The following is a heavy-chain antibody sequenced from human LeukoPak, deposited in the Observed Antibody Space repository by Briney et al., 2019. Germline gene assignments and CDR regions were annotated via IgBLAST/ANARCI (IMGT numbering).Heavy chain of an antibody. J-gene: IGHJ4*02. CDR3: TRANGYGLDY. Sequence: PSETLSLTCTVSGGSISSSSYYWGWIRQPPGKGLEWIGSIYYSGSTYYNPSLKSRVTISLDTSKNQFSLNLFSVTAADTAMYYCTRANGYGLDYWGQGTLVTVSS. CDR1: GGSISSSSYY. V-gene: IGHV4-39*07. CDR2: IYYSGST. D-gene: IGHD3-16*01.